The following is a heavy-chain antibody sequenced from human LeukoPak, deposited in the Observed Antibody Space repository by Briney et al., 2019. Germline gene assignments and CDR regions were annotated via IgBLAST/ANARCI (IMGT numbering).Heavy chain of an antibody. CDR1: GFTFSSYA. V-gene: IGHV3-23*01. J-gene: IGHJ4*02. D-gene: IGHD3-22*01. CDR3: AKEGVGGFYYDSSGYYYFDY. Sequence: PGGSLRLSCAASGFTFSSYAMSWVRQAPGKGLEWVSAISGSGGSTYYADSVKGRFTISRDNSKDTLYLQMNSLRAEDTAVYYCAKEGVGGFYYDSSGYYYFDYWGREPWSPSPQ. CDR2: ISGSGGST.